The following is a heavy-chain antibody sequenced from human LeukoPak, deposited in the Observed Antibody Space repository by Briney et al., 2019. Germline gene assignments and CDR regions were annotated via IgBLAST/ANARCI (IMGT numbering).Heavy chain of an antibody. CDR3: AKDPFSYSWSFLITAYFQH. V-gene: IGHV3-30*18. CDR1: GFTFSSYG. D-gene: IGHD5-18*01. CDR2: ISYDGSNK. Sequence: GGSLRLSCAASGFTFSSYGMHWVRQAPGKGLEGVAVISYDGSNKYYADSVKGRFTISRDNSKNTLYLQMNSLRAEDTAVYYCAKDPFSYSWSFLITAYFQHWGQGTLVTVSS. J-gene: IGHJ1*01.